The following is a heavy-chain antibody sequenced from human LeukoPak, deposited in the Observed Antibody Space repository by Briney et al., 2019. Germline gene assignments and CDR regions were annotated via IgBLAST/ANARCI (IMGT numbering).Heavy chain of an antibody. CDR1: GGSISSSSYY. D-gene: IGHD3-3*01. CDR2: IYYSGST. CDR3: ARGSDLWYYDFWSGYGSYNWFDP. V-gene: IGHV4-39*07. J-gene: IGHJ5*02. Sequence: SETLSLTCTVSGGSISSSSYYWGWIRQPPGKGLEWIGSIYYSGSTYYNPSLKSRVTISVDTSKNQFSLKLSSVTAADTAVYYCARGSDLWYYDFWSGYGSYNWFDPWGQGTLVTVSS.